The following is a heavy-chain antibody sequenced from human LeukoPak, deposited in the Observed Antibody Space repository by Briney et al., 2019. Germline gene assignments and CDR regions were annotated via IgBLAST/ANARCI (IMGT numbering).Heavy chain of an antibody. J-gene: IGHJ4*02. CDR1: GFTLSTYT. D-gene: IGHD4-17*01. CDR3: AREITGTFDY. CDR2: VSSNGDT. Sequence: PGGSLRFSCAASGFTLSTYTMHWVRQAPGKGLESVSAVSSNGDTYYLNSVKDRFTISRDNSKNTLYLQMDSLRAEDTAVYYCAREITGTFDYWGQGTLVTVSS. V-gene: IGHV3-64*01.